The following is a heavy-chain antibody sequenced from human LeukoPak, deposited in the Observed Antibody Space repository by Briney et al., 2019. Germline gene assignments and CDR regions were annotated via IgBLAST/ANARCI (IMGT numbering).Heavy chain of an antibody. J-gene: IGHJ4*02. CDR1: GFTFSGSA. V-gene: IGHV3-73*01. CDR2: IRSKANSYAT. D-gene: IGHD3-22*01. Sequence: GGSLRLSCAASGFTFSGSAMHWVRQASGKGLEWVGRIRSKANSYATAYAASVKGRFTISRDDSKNTAYLQMNSLKTDDTAVHYCAREMSYYYDSSAYYYWYSCFDYWGQGTLVTVSS. CDR3: AREMSYYYDSSAYYYWYSCFDY.